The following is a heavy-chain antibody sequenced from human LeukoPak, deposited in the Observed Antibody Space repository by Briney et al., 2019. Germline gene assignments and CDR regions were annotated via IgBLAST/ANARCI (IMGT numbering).Heavy chain of an antibody. Sequence: SETLSLTCTVSGGSISSGSYYWSWIRQPAGKGLEWIGRIYTSGSTNYYPSLKSRVTISVDTSKNQFSLKLSSVTAADTAVYYCASFSMESMAIDYWGQGTLVTVSS. CDR1: GGSISSGSYY. CDR2: IYTSGST. J-gene: IGHJ4*02. V-gene: IGHV4-61*02. CDR3: ASFSMESMAIDY. D-gene: IGHD2/OR15-2a*01.